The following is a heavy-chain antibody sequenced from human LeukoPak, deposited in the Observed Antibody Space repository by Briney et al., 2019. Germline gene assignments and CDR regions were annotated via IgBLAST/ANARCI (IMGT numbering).Heavy chain of an antibody. CDR2: IYPRDSDT. CDR3: ARQDCSSTSCYLGGWFDP. D-gene: IGHD2-2*01. Sequence: GESLKISCKGSGYKFTNYWIAWVRQMPGQGLEWLGIIYPRDSDTRYSPSFQGQVSISVDTSIDTAYLQWSSVKASDTAMYYCARQDCSSTSCYLGGWFDPWGQGTLVTVSS. V-gene: IGHV5-51*01. CDR1: GYKFTNYW. J-gene: IGHJ5*02.